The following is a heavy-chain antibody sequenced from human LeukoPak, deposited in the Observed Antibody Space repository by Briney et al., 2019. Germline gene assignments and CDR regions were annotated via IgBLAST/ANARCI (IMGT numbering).Heavy chain of an antibody. Sequence: GGSLRLSCVASEFTFNNYAMSWVRQAPGKGLEWVSGISGSDGNTYYAGSVKGRFTISRDKSKNTLYLQMNSLRAEDTAAYYCAKTARYSSSWPTRRDYYYMDVWGKGTTVTVSS. CDR1: EFTFNNYA. J-gene: IGHJ6*03. CDR3: AKTARYSSSWPTRRDYYYMDV. CDR2: ISGSDGNT. D-gene: IGHD6-13*01. V-gene: IGHV3-23*01.